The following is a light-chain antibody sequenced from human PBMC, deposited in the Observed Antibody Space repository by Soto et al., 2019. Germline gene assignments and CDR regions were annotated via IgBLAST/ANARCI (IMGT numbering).Light chain of an antibody. CDR2: GNT. V-gene: IGLV1-40*01. CDR3: KASDSGLV. J-gene: IGLJ2*01. CDR1: SSNIGAGYD. Sequence: QSVLTQPPSVSGAPGQRVTISCTGSSSNIGAGYDVHWYQQLPGTAPKLLIYGNTNRPSGVPDRFSGSKSGTSASLAITGLKAVDEPDYYCKASDSGLVFGGGTKLTVL.